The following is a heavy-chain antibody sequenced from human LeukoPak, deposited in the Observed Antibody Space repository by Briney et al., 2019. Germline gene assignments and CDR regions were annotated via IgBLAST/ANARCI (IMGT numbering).Heavy chain of an antibody. CDR1: GGSISSYY. Sequence: SETLSLTCTVSGGSISSYYWSWIRQPPGKGLEWIGYIYHTGSTSYSPSLKSRVTISADTSQNQFSLKLSSVAAADTAVYYCASRKLGNDYWGQGTLVTVSS. CDR2: IYHTGST. V-gene: IGHV4-59*01. CDR3: ASRKLGNDY. J-gene: IGHJ4*02. D-gene: IGHD7-27*01.